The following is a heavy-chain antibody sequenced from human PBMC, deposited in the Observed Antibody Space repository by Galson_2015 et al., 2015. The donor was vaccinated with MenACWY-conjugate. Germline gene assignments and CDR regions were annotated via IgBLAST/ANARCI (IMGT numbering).Heavy chain of an antibody. CDR1: GGTFNSYG. CDR3: ARFEEPVKGYCSSSSCYFFDF. CDR2: IIPNLGTA. D-gene: IGHD2-2*01. Sequence: SVKVSCKASGGTFNSYGISWVRQAPGQGLEWMGGIIPNLGTAKHAQKFQGRVAITADTSTSTGDMELSSLRSEDTAVFYCARFEEPVKGYCSSSSCYFFDFWGQGTLVTVSS. V-gene: IGHV1-69*06. J-gene: IGHJ4*02.